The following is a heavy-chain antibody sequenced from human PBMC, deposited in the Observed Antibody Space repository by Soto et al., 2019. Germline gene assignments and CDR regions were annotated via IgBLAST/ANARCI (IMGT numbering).Heavy chain of an antibody. CDR1: GFSFSDHY. CDR3: ARGWSYRPFDY. V-gene: IGHV3-72*01. Sequence: DVQLVQSGGGLVQPGGSLRLSCVGSGFSFSDHYMDWVRQAPGKGLEWVARIRKETNGYSKQYAASVKGRFTISRDDSKNSVYIQVNSLNTGDTAVYCCARGWSYRPFDYWGQGTLVTVSS. D-gene: IGHD1-26*01. J-gene: IGHJ4*02. CDR2: IRKETNGYSK.